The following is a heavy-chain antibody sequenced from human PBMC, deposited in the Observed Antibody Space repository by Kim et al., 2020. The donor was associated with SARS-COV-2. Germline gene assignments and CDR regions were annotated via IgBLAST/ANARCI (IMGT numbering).Heavy chain of an antibody. CDR1: GDTFSSYA. V-gene: IGHV1-69*04. D-gene: IGHD6-6*01. CDR3: ARLGEYSSSSQRFDP. J-gene: IGHJ5*02. Sequence: SVKVSCKASGDTFSSYAISWVRQAPGQGLEWMGRIIPILGIANYAQKFQGRVTITADKSTSTAYMELSSLRSEDTAVYYCARLGEYSSSSQRFDPWGQGTLVTISS. CDR2: IIPILGIA.